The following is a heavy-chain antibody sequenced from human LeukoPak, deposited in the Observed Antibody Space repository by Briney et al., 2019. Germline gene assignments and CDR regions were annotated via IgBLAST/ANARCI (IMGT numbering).Heavy chain of an antibody. CDR1: GFTFSSYA. J-gene: IGHJ3*02. D-gene: IGHD4-23*01. Sequence: GRSLRLSCAASGFTFSSYAMHWVRQAPGKGLEWVAVISYDGSNKYYADSVKGRFTISRDNSKNTLYLQMNSLRAEDTAVYYCAKYRDYGGSPDAFDIWGQGTRVTVSS. CDR3: AKYRDYGGSPDAFDI. CDR2: ISYDGSNK. V-gene: IGHV3-30-3*02.